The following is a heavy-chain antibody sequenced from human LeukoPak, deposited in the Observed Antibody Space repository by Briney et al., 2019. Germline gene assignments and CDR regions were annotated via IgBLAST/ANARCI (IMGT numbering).Heavy chain of an antibody. J-gene: IGHJ4*02. Sequence: GGSLRLSCAASGFTFGNAWMSWVRQAPGKGLEWVGRIRTKTDGGPTDYAAPVKGRFTISRDDSKNTLYLQMNSLKTEDTAVYYCANYGDSTVYWGQGTLVTVSS. V-gene: IGHV3-15*01. D-gene: IGHD4-17*01. CDR3: ANYGDSTVY. CDR2: IRTKTDGGPT. CDR1: GFTFGNAW.